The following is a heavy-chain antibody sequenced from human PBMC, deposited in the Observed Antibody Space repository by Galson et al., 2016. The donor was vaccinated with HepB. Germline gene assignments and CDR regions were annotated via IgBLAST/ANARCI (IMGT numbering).Heavy chain of an antibody. V-gene: IGHV1-18*01. D-gene: IGHD3-3*01. CDR2: ISPYNGNT. CDR1: GYTFTNYG. CDR3: ARDAFIGSHNFWRGRYNWFDP. Sequence: SVKVSCKASGYTFTNYGISWVRQAPGQGLEWMGWISPYNGNTNYAQKFQGRVTMTTDTSTSTAYMELRSLRSDDTAMYYCARDAFIGSHNFWRGRYNWFDPWGQGTLVTVSS. J-gene: IGHJ5*02.